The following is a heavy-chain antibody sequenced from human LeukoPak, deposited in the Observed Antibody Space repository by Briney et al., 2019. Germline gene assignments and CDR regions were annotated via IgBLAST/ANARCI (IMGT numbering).Heavy chain of an antibody. Sequence: GGSLRFSCAASAFTFSDNWMHWVRQVPGKGRVWLSRISKEGDNAVYADSVKGRFTISRDNSKNTLYLQMDSLRAEDTAVYYCAKDIIAAALFDYWGQGTLVTVSS. V-gene: IGHV3-74*01. D-gene: IGHD6-13*01. CDR2: ISKEGDNA. J-gene: IGHJ4*02. CDR3: AKDIIAAALFDY. CDR1: AFTFSDNW.